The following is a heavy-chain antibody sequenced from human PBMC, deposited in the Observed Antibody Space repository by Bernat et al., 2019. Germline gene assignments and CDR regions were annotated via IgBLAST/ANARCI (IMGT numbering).Heavy chain of an antibody. J-gene: IGHJ4*02. Sequence: EVQLVESGGGLVKPGGSLRLSCGASGFTFSTYNMNWVRQAPGKGLEWVSYISTRNSYIYYADSVKGRFTISRDNAKNSLYLQMNSLRGEDTAVYYCARFTRRDPVDYWGQGTLVTVSS. CDR3: ARFTRRDPVDY. V-gene: IGHV3-21*05. CDR1: GFTFSTYN. D-gene: IGHD2-15*01. CDR2: ISTRNSYI.